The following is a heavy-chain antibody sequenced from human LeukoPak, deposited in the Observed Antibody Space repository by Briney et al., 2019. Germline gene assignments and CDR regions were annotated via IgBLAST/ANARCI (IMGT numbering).Heavy chain of an antibody. CDR3: ARETLRNFDY. D-gene: IGHD2-15*01. J-gene: IGHJ4*02. CDR2: VSYDGSNK. V-gene: IGHV3-30*04. Sequence: GGSLRLSCAASGFTFSTYAMHWVRQAPGKGLEWVAIVSYDGSNKYYADSVRGRFTISRDNSKNTLYLQMNSLGPEDTSMYYCARETLRNFDYWGRGTLVTVSS. CDR1: GFTFSTYA.